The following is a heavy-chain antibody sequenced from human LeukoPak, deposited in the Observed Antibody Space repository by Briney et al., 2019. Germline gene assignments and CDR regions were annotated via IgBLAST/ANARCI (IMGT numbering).Heavy chain of an antibody. J-gene: IGHJ4*02. V-gene: IGHV4-59*01. Sequence: PSETLSLTCAVSGDSISNYYWSWIRQPPGKGLEWIGYIHYSGSTNYNPSLKSRVTISVDTSKNQFSLKVSSVTAADTAVYFCARARYSGDVFDYWGQGTLVTVSS. D-gene: IGHD5-12*01. CDR3: ARARYSGDVFDY. CDR2: IHYSGST. CDR1: GDSISNYY.